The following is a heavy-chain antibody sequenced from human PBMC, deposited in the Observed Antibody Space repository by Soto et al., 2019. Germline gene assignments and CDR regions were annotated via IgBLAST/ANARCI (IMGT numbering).Heavy chain of an antibody. Sequence: QVQLVQSGAEVKKPGASVKVSCKASGYTFTGYYMHWVRQAPGQGLEWMGWINLNSGGTNYAQKFQGWVTMTRDTSSSTAYMELSRLRSDDTAVYYCARESGVAAAGQGVCDYWGQGTLVTVSS. V-gene: IGHV1-2*04. CDR1: GYTFTGYY. D-gene: IGHD6-13*01. J-gene: IGHJ4*02. CDR3: ARESGVAAAGQGVCDY. CDR2: INLNSGGT.